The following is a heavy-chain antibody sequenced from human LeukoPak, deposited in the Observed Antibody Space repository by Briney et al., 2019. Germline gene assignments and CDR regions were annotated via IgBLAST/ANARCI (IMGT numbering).Heavy chain of an antibody. CDR1: GYSISSGYY. J-gene: IGHJ5*02. CDR3: ARGTYYYDSSGYYYMNWFDP. V-gene: IGHV4-38-2*01. D-gene: IGHD3-22*01. Sequence: PSETLSLTCAVSGYSISSGYYWGWIRQPPGKGLEWIGSIYHSGSTYYNPSLKSRVTISVDTSKNQFSLKLSSVTAADTAVYYCARGTYYYDSSGYYYMNWFDPWGQGTLVTVSS. CDR2: IYHSGST.